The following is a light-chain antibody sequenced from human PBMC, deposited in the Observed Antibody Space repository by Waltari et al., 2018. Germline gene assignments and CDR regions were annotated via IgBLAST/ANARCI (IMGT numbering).Light chain of an antibody. CDR2: WAS. V-gene: IGKV4-1*01. CDR1: HNLLYSSDNKNY. CDR3: QQYYSTPLT. Sequence: DIVMTQSPDSLAVSLGERATINCTPSHNLLYSSDNKNYLAWYQQKPGQPPKLLIHWASTRESGVPDRFSGSGSGTDFTLTVSSLQAEDVAVYYCQQYYSTPLTFGGGTKVQIK. J-gene: IGKJ4*01.